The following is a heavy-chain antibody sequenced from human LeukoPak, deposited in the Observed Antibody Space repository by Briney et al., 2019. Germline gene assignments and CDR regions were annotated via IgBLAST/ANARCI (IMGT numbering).Heavy chain of an antibody. V-gene: IGHV1-69*05. Sequence: ASVKVSCKASGGTFSSYAISWVRQAPGQGLEWMGRIIPIFGTANYAQKFQGRVTITTDESTSTAYMELSSLRSEDTAVYYCARGGDEFWSGYRRPNWFDPWGQGTLVTVSS. CDR1: GGTFSSYA. CDR2: IIPIFGTA. D-gene: IGHD3-3*01. J-gene: IGHJ5*02. CDR3: ARGGDEFWSGYRRPNWFDP.